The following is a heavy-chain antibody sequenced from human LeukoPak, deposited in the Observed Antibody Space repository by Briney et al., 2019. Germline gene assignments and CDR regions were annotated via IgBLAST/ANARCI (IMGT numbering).Heavy chain of an antibody. CDR3: ASLHSNYYDSSGQFDY. V-gene: IGHV3-30-3*01. D-gene: IGHD3-22*01. CDR2: ISYDGSNK. J-gene: IGHJ4*02. CDR1: GFTFSSYA. Sequence: GGSLRLSCAASGFTFSSYATHWVRQAPGKGLEWVAVISYDGSNKYYADSVKGRFTISRDNSKNTLYLQMNSLRAEDTAVYYCASLHSNYYDSSGQFDYWGQGTLVTVSS.